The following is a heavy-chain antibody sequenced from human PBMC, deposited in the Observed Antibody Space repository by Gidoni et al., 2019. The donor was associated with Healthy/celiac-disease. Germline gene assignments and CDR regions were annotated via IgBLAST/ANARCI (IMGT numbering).Heavy chain of an antibody. CDR2: IIPIFGTA. J-gene: IGHJ3*02. D-gene: IGHD2-2*02. CDR3: ASLAAGRYCSSTSCYTGRAFDI. V-gene: IGHV1-69*06. CDR1: GGTFSSYD. Sequence: QVQLVQSGAEVKKPGSSVKVSCKASGGTFSSYDISWVRQAPGQGLEWMGGIIPIFGTANYAQKFQGRVTITADKSTSTAYMELSSLRSEDTAVYYCASLAAGRYCSSTSCYTGRAFDIWGQGTMVTVSS.